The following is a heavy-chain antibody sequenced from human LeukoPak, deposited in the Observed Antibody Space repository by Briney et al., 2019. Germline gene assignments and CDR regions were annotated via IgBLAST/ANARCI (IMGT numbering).Heavy chain of an antibody. V-gene: IGHV4-59*08. J-gene: IGHJ5*02. D-gene: IGHD4-17*01. Sequence: SETLSLTCNVSGGSIGSYYWRWIRQPPGKGLEWIGYIYYSGSTNYNPSLKSRATISVDTSKNQFSLKLSSVTAADTAVYYCAAQKYGDYIKWFDPWGQGTLVTVSS. CDR1: GGSIGSYY. CDR3: AAQKYGDYIKWFDP. CDR2: IYYSGST.